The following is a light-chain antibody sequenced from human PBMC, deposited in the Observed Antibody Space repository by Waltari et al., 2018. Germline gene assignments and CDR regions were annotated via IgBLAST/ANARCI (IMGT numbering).Light chain of an antibody. CDR3: QQANGFPGT. J-gene: IGKJ2*02. V-gene: IGKV1-12*01. Sequence: DIQMTQSPSSVSASVGDRVTISCRASQNINNWLAWYQQKPGKAPDLLIYGASTLQSGVPSRFSGSGFGTNFTLSISSLQTGDVATYYCQQANGFPGTFGQGTKLEIK. CDR2: GAS. CDR1: QNINNW.